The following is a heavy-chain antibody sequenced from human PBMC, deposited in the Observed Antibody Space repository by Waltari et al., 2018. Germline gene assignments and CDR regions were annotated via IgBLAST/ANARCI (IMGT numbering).Heavy chain of an antibody. CDR2: IYYSGST. CDR1: GGSISSYY. V-gene: IGHV4-59*01. Sequence: QVQLQESGPGLVKPSETLSLTCTVSGGSISSYYWSWIRQPPGKGLEWIGYIYYSGSTNYNPSLKSRVTISVDTSKNQFSLKLSSVTAADTAVYYCARDHSGSYSLSVWGQGTLVTVSS. J-gene: IGHJ4*02. D-gene: IGHD1-26*01. CDR3: ARDHSGSYSLSV.